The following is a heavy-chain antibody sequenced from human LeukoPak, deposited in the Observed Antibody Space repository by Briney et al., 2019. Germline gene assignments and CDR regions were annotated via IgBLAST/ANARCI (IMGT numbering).Heavy chain of an antibody. D-gene: IGHD3-10*01. V-gene: IGHV3-64*01. CDR2: ISSNGGST. J-gene: IGHJ3*02. CDR1: GFTFSSYA. Sequence: GGSLRLSCAASGFTFSSYAMHWVRQAPGKGLEYVSAISSNGGSTYYANSVKGRFTISRDNSKNTLYLQMGSLRAEDMAVYYCARGDADDAFDIWGQGTMVTVSS. CDR3: ARGDADDAFDI.